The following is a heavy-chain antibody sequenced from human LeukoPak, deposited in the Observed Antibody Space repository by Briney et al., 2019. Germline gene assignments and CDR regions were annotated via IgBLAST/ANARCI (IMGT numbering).Heavy chain of an antibody. J-gene: IGHJ3*02. V-gene: IGHV3-11*01. D-gene: IGHD2-15*01. Sequence: GGSLRLSCAASGFTFSDYYMSWIRQAPGKGLEWVSYISSSGSTIYYADSVKGRFTISRDNAKNSLYLQMNSLRAEDTALYYCAKVIRYCSGGSCYQYDAFDIWGQGTMVTVSS. CDR1: GFTFSDYY. CDR3: AKVIRYCSGGSCYQYDAFDI. CDR2: ISSSGSTI.